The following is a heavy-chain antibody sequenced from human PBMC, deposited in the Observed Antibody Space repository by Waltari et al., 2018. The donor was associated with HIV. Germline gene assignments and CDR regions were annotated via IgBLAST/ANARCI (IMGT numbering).Heavy chain of an antibody. CDR1: GFTLRGYG. J-gene: IGHJ3*02. V-gene: IGHV3-33*06. CDR2: IWSDGYNK. Sequence: QVYLMESGGGVVQPWGSLNLSCAATGFTLRGYGMHWVRQAPGKGLEWVAVIWSDGYNKFYADSVRGRFTFSRDNSKYTLSLQMNSLRAEDTALYYCVKERGPFNGFDIWGQGTMVTVSS. CDR3: VKERGPFNGFDI. D-gene: IGHD3-16*01.